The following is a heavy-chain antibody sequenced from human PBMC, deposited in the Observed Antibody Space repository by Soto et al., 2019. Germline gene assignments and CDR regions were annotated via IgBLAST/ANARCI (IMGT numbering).Heavy chain of an antibody. CDR2: INAGNGNT. D-gene: IGHD3-10*01. CDR3: ARGVGSGSYYNQYNWFDP. Sequence: ASVKVSCKASGYTFVSNVIHWVRQAPGQRLEWMGWINAGNGNTKYAQKVQGRVTMTTDTSTSTAYMELRSLRSDDTAVYYCARGVGSGSYYNQYNWFDPWGQGTLVTVSS. CDR1: GYTFVSNV. V-gene: IGHV1-3*01. J-gene: IGHJ5*02.